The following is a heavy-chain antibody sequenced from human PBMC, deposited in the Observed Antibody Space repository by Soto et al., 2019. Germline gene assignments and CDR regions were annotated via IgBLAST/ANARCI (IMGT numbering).Heavy chain of an antibody. V-gene: IGHV1-8*01. Sequence: ASVRVSCKASGDTFTSYDINWVRQATGQGLEWMGWMNPNSGNTGYAQKFQGRVTMTRNTSLSTAYMELSSLRSEDTAVYYCARGLGVLRFLAPPIFDYWGQGTLVAVSS. CDR2: MNPNSGNT. CDR1: GDTFTSYD. J-gene: IGHJ4*02. D-gene: IGHD3-3*01. CDR3: ARGLGVLRFLAPPIFDY.